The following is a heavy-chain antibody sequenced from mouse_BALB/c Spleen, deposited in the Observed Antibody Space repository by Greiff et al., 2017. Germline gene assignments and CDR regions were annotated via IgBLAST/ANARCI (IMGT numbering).Heavy chain of an antibody. V-gene: IGHV5-17*02. D-gene: IGHD2-10*02. CDR2: ISSGSSTI. Sequence: EVQRVESGGGLVQPGGSRKLSCAASGFTFSSFGMHWVRQAPEKGLEWVAYISSGSSTIYYADTVKGRFTISRDNPNNTLFLQMTSLRSEDTAMYYCARWVYGNYYAMDYWGQGTSVTVSS. CDR3: ARWVYGNYYAMDY. J-gene: IGHJ4*01. CDR1: GFTFSSFG.